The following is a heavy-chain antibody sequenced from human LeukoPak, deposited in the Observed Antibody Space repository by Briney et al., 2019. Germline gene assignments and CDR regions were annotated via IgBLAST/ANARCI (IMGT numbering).Heavy chain of an antibody. V-gene: IGHV3-30*04. CDR2: VSYNGSNK. Sequence: GRSLRLSCTAPAFTFSNYAMHWVRQAPGKGLEWVTVVSYNGSNKYCADSVKGRFTISRDNSKNTLYLQMNSLRAEDTAVYYCARGGRTMDVWGQGTTVTVSS. CDR3: ARGGRTMDV. J-gene: IGHJ6*02. CDR1: AFTFSNYA. D-gene: IGHD2-15*01.